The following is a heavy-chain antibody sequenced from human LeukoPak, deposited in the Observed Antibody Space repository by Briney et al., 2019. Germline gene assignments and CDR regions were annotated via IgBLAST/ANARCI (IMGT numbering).Heavy chain of an antibody. V-gene: IGHV4-61*02. Sequence: SQTLSLTCTVSGGSISSGSYYWSWIRQPAGKGLEWIGRIYTSGSTNYNPSLKSRVTISVDTSKKQFSLKLSSVTAADTAVYYCARVRYYYDSFSLSNWGQGTLVTVSS. D-gene: IGHD3-22*01. CDR3: ARVRYYYDSFSLSN. CDR2: IYTSGST. J-gene: IGHJ4*02. CDR1: GGSISSGSYY.